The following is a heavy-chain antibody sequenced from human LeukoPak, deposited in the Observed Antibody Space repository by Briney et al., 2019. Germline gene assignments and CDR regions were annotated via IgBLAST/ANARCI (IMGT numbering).Heavy chain of an antibody. J-gene: IGHJ3*02. CDR3: ARVPGYYYDSSGYYHLGAFDI. CDR1: AGTFSSYA. V-gene: IGHV1-69*05. CDR2: IIPIFGTA. Sequence: GASVKVACKASAGTFSSYAISWVRQPPGQGREWMGGIIPIFGTANYTQKFQGRVTINTDEPTRTAYTELSSLRSEDTAVYYCARVPGYYYDSSGYYHLGAFDIGGQGTMVTVSS. D-gene: IGHD3-22*01.